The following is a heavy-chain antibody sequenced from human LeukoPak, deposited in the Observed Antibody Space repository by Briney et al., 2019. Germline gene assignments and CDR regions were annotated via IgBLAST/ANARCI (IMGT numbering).Heavy chain of an antibody. J-gene: IGHJ4*02. CDR3: AKSLRNGSGWASDY. V-gene: IGHV3-9*01. Sequence: GRSLRLSCAASGLTFDVYAVHWVRQAPGKGLEWVSGITWSNGEIAYADSVRGRFTISRDSAKMYLQMNSLRTEDTAVYYCAKSLRNGSGWASDYWGQGTLVTVSS. CDR2: ITWSNGEI. D-gene: IGHD6-19*01. CDR1: GLTFDVYA.